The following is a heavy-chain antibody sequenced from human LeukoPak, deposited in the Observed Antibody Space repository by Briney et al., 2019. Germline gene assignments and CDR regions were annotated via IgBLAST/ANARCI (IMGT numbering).Heavy chain of an antibody. V-gene: IGHV4-59*01. CDR1: GGSISSFY. CDR2: IYYSGST. Sequence: SETLSLTCTVSGGSISSFYWSWIRQPPGKGLEWIGYIYYSGSTNYNPSLKSRVTISVDTSKNQFSLKLSSVAAADTAVYYCARHGTSGTNLNWFDPWGQGTLVTVSS. J-gene: IGHJ5*02. CDR3: ARHGTSGTNLNWFDP. D-gene: IGHD1-1*01.